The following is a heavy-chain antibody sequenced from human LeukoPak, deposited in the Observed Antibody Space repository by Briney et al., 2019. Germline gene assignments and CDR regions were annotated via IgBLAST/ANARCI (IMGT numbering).Heavy chain of an antibody. J-gene: IGHJ4*02. V-gene: IGHV3-21*01. CDR2: ISSSRSYI. CDR3: AKDPRRYSRTGGYFDY. Sequence: GGSLRLSCAASGFTFSSYSMNWVRQAPGKGLEWVSFISSSRSYIYYADSVKGRFTISRANSKNTLYLQMNSLRAEDTAVYYCAKDPRRYSRTGGYFDYWGQGTLVTVSS. D-gene: IGHD6-13*01. CDR1: GFTFSSYS.